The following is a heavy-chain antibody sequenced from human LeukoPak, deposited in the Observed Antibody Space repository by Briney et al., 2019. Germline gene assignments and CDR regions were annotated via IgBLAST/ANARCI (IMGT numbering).Heavy chain of an antibody. V-gene: IGHV3-23*01. CDR1: GFTFDNYA. Sequence: GGSLRLSCAASGFTFDNYAMTWVRQGPGKGLEWIATISGSGGSTYYADSVKGRFTIFRDNSKNTLFLQMYSLRAEDTAVYYCARAGALRPDYWGQGTLVTVSS. CDR2: ISGSGGST. J-gene: IGHJ4*02. CDR3: ARAGALRPDY.